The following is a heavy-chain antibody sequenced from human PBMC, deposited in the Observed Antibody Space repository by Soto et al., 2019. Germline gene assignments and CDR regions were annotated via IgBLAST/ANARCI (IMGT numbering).Heavy chain of an antibody. Sequence: PSETLSLTCTVSGGSISSYYWSWIRQPPGKGLEWIGYIYYSGSTNYNPSLKSRVTISVDTSKNQFSLKLSSVTAADTAVYYCARVVSGYSSGWYGPEYFQPWGKGTLVTVSS. V-gene: IGHV4-59*01. CDR1: GGSISSYY. J-gene: IGHJ1*01. CDR2: IYYSGST. CDR3: ARVVSGYSSGWYGPEYFQP. D-gene: IGHD6-19*01.